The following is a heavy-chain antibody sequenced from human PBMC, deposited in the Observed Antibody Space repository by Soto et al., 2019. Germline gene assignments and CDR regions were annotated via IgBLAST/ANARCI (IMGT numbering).Heavy chain of an antibody. CDR2: IYYSGST. D-gene: IGHD3-10*01. Sequence: QVQLQESGPGLVKPSQTLSLTCTVSGASISSGDYYWSWIRQPPGKGLEWIGYIYYSGSTYYNPSLSVRVAMSVDTSRNQFSLKLTSVTVADTAVYYCARSASGRYDMDVWGQGTTVTVSS. CDR1: GASISSGDYY. V-gene: IGHV4-30-4*01. J-gene: IGHJ6*02. CDR3: ARSASGRYDMDV.